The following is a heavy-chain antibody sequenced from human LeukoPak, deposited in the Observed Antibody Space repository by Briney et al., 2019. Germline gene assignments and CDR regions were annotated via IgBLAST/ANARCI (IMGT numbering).Heavy chain of an antibody. D-gene: IGHD1-26*01. CDR1: GRSISGTNW. V-gene: IGHV4/OR15-8*02. Sequence: KASETLSLTCGVSGRSISGTNWWSWVRQPPGQGLEWIGKISLAGQTNYNPSLNGRVTMSLDKSSNQLSLHLTSVTAADTATYFYSRESGPFCPFGYWGQGTLVIVSS. CDR2: ISLAGQT. CDR3: SRESGPFCPFGY. J-gene: IGHJ4*02.